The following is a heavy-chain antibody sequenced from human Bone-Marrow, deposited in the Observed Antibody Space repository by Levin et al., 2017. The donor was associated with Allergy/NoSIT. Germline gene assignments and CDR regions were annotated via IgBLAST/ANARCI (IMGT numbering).Heavy chain of an antibody. V-gene: IGHV3-7*01. J-gene: IGHJ4*02. CDR1: GFTFTDVW. CDR2: VKRDGTEK. CDR3: SRNKWP. D-gene: IGHD5-12*01. Sequence: GGSLRLSCIASGFTFTDVWISWVRQAPGKGPEWVANVKRDGTEKYYLDSVKGRFTISRDNAKNSVYLQMNNLRVEDTAVYYCSRNKWPWGQGTQVTVSS.